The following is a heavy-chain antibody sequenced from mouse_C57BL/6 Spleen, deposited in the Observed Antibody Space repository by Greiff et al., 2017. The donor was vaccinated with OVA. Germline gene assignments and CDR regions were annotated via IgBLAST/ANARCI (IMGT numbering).Heavy chain of an antibody. CDR3: ATNFAY. J-gene: IGHJ3*01. CDR2: ISSGSSTI. V-gene: IGHV5-17*01. CDR1: GFTFSDYG. Sequence: EVKLEESGGGLVKPGGSLKLSCAASGFTFSDYGMHWVRQAPEKGLEWVAYISSGSSTIYYADTVKGRFTISRDNAKNTLFLQMTSLRSEDTAMYYCATNFAYWGQGTLVTVSA.